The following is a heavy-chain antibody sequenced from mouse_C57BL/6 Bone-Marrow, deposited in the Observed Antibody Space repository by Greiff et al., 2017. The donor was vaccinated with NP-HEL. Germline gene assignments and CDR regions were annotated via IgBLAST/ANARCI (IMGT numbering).Heavy chain of an antibody. D-gene: IGHD2-4*01. Sequence: VQLQESGPGLVQPSQSLSITCTVSGFSLTSYGVHWVRQSPGKGLEWLGVIWSGGSTDYNAAFISRLSISKDNSKSQVFFKMNSLQADDTAIYYCARLYDYDAWFAYWGQGTLVTVSA. V-gene: IGHV2-2*01. J-gene: IGHJ3*01. CDR1: GFSLTSYG. CDR2: IWSGGST. CDR3: ARLYDYDAWFAY.